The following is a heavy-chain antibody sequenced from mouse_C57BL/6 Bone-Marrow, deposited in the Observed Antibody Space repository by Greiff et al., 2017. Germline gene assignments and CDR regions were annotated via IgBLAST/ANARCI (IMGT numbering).Heavy chain of an antibody. Sequence: EVKVEESGGGLVQPGGSMKLSCVASGFTFSNSWMNWVRPSPEKGLEWVAQIRLKSDNYATHYAESVKGRFTISRDDSKSSVYLQMNNLRAEDTGIYYCSRGDGYYLYYGDYWGQGTTLTVSS. J-gene: IGHJ2*01. D-gene: IGHD2-3*01. CDR2: IRLKSDNYAT. CDR1: GFTFSNSW. CDR3: SRGDGYYLYYGDY. V-gene: IGHV6-3*01.